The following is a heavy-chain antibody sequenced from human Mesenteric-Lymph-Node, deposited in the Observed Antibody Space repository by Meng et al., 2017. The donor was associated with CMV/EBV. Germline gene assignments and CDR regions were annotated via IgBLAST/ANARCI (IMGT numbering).Heavy chain of an antibody. J-gene: IGHJ5*02. CDR3: ARLAQSSGPA. CDR1: GYTFTTHW. D-gene: IGHD3-22*01. V-gene: IGHV5-51*01. Sequence: GGSLRLSSRGSGYTFTTHWIGWLRQMTGKGLEWMGSIFPGDSDTKYSPSFQGQVTISVDNSISTAYLQWSSLKASDTAMYYCARLAQSSGPAWGQGTLVTVSS. CDR2: IFPGDSDT.